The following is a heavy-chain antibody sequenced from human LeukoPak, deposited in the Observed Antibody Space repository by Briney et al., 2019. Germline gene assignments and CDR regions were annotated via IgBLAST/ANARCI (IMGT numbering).Heavy chain of an antibody. CDR1: GYTFTSYG. CDR2: ISAYNGNT. Sequence: ASVKVSCKASGYTFTSYGISWVRQATGQGLEWMGWISAYNGNTNYAQKLQGRVTVTTDTSTSTAYMELRSLRSDDTAVYYCARDTVALPCDYWGQGTLVTVSS. J-gene: IGHJ4*02. D-gene: IGHD2-21*02. CDR3: ARDTVALPCDY. V-gene: IGHV1-18*01.